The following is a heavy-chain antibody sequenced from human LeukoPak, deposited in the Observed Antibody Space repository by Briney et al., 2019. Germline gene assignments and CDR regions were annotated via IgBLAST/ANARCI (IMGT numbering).Heavy chain of an antibody. J-gene: IGHJ2*01. V-gene: IGHV4-34*01. CDR1: GGSFSGYY. D-gene: IGHD5-12*01. Sequence: SETLSLTCAVYGGSFSGYYWSWIRQPPGKGLEWIGEINHSGSTNYNPSLKSRVTISVDTSKNQFSLKLSSVTAADTAVYYCARGYSGYEPFPHDWYFDLWGRGTLVTVSS. CDR2: INHSGST. CDR3: ARGYSGYEPFPHDWYFDL.